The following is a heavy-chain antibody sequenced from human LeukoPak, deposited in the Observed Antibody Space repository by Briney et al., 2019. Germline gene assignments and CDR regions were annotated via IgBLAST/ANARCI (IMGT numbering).Heavy chain of an antibody. D-gene: IGHD1-26*01. CDR1: GFTFANAW. CDR2: MKQDGSEE. CDR3: ARDKSVGATPFDF. J-gene: IGHJ4*02. V-gene: IGHV3-7*03. Sequence: GGSLRLSCAASGFTFANAWMNWVRQAPGKGLERVANMKQDGSEEYYVDSVKGRFTISRDNAKNSLHLQMNSLRAEDTAVYYCARDKSVGATPFDFWGQGTLVTVSS.